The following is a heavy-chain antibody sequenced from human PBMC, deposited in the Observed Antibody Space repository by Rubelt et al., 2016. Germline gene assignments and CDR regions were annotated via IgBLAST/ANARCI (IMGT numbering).Heavy chain of an antibody. D-gene: IGHD1-26*01. Sequence: PGGSLRLSCAASGFTFSTYGMTWVRQAPGKGLEWVSAISGSGGSTYYADSVKGRFTISRDNSKNTLYLKMNSLRAEDTAVYYCANDRWELRNGGWFDPWGQGTVVTVSS. CDR2: ISGSGGST. CDR3: ANDRWELRNGGWFDP. V-gene: IGHV3-23*01. CDR1: GFTFSTYG. J-gene: IGHJ5*02.